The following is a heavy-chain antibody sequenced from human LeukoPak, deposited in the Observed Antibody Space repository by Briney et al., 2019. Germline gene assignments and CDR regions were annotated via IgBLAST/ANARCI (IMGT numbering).Heavy chain of an antibody. V-gene: IGHV4-39*01. CDR3: VSPRGFSYGYFDY. Sequence: PSETLSLTCTASGGSISSSSAYWGWIRQPPGKGLEWIGSIYYSKNTYYNPPLKSRVTISADTSKNQFSLTLGSVSATDTAVYYCVSPRGFSYGYFDYWGQGTLVTVSS. CDR2: IYYSKNT. CDR1: GGSISSSSAY. J-gene: IGHJ4*02. D-gene: IGHD5-18*01.